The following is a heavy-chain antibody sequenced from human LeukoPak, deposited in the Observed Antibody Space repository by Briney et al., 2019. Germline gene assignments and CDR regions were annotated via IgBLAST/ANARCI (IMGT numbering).Heavy chain of an antibody. CDR1: GFTFSSYG. V-gene: IGHV3-30*02. J-gene: IGHJ4*02. CDR3: ARGYCSGGSCHFDY. D-gene: IGHD2-15*01. Sequence: GGSLRLSCAASGFTFSSYGMHWVRQAPGKGLEWVAFIRYDGSNKYYADSVKGRFTISRDNSKNTLYLQMNSLRAEDTAVYYCARGYCSGGSCHFDYWGQGTLVTVSS. CDR2: IRYDGSNK.